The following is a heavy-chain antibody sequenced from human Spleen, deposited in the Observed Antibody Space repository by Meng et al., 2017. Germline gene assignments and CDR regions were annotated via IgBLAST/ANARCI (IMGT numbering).Heavy chain of an antibody. J-gene: IGHJ5*02. D-gene: IGHD6-13*01. CDR1: CRSISSRNW. CDR2: IYHSGST. Sequence: QVQLQESGPGLVKPSGTLSLTCAVSCRSISSRNWWSWVRQAPGKGLEWIGEIYHSGSTNYNPSLKSRVTISVDKSKNQFSLKLSSVTAADTAVYYCARVSLQATIAAAGVVWFDPWGQGTLVTVSS. CDR3: ARVSLQATIAAAGVVWFDP. V-gene: IGHV4-4*02.